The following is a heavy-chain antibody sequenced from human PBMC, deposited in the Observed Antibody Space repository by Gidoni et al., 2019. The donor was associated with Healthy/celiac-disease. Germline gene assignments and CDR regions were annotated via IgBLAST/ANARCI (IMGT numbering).Heavy chain of an antibody. CDR3: ARITYYYDSSGYPI. V-gene: IGHV4-59*01. J-gene: IGHJ3*02. Sequence: QVQLQESGPGLVKPSETLSLTCTVSGGSISSYYWSWIRQPPGKGLEWIGYIYYSGSTNYNPSLKSRVTISVDTSKNQFALKLSSVTAADTAVYYCARITYYYDSSGYPIWGQGTMVTVSS. D-gene: IGHD3-22*01. CDR2: IYYSGST. CDR1: GGSISSYY.